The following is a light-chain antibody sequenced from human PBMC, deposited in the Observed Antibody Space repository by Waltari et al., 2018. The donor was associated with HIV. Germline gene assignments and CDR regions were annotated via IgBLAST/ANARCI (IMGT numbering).Light chain of an antibody. J-gene: IGLJ1*01. CDR3: AAWDDSLSGYV. V-gene: IGLV1-47*01. CDR2: RND. CDR1: SSNIGSNY. Sequence: QSVLTQPPSASGTPGQRVTISCSGGSSNIGSNYVFWYQLLPGTAPKLLVYRNDQRPSGGPDRLSGSKSGTSASLAISGLRSEDEADDYCAAWDDSLSGYVFGTGTKVTVL.